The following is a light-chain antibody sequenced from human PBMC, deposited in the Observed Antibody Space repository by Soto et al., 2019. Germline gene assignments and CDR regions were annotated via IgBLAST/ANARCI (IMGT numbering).Light chain of an antibody. CDR2: AAS. V-gene: IGKV1-27*01. J-gene: IGKJ1*01. CDR1: RDITDY. Sequence: DIQMTQSPSSLSASVGDRVTITCRASRDITDYLAWYQQKPGQVPKLLIYAASTLQSGVPSRFTASGSGTDFTLTITGLQPEDCATYYCQNYNCAPWTFGQGTKVEF. CDR3: QNYNCAPWT.